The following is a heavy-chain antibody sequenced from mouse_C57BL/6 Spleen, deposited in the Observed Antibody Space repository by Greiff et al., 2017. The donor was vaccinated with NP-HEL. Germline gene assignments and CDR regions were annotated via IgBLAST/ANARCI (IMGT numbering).Heavy chain of an antibody. V-gene: IGHV1-7*01. CDR2: INPSSGYT. CDR1: GYTFTSYW. Sequence: VQLQQSGAELAKPGASVKLSCKASGYTFTSYWMHWVKQRPGQGLEWIGYINPSSGYTKYNQKFKDKATLTADKSSSTAYMQLSSLTYDDSAVYYCANYYCSSPAWFAYWGQGTLVTVSA. CDR3: ANYYCSSPAWFAY. D-gene: IGHD1-1*01. J-gene: IGHJ3*01.